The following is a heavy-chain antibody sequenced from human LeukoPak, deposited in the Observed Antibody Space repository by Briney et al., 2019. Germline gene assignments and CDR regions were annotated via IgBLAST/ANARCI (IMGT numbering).Heavy chain of an antibody. CDR3: ARVRRLSLVRDPSFNYYMDV. Sequence: SETLSLTCTVSGGSISSSSYYWGWIRQPPGKGLEWIGSIYYSGSTYYNPSLKSRVTISVDTSKNQFSLKLSSVTAADTAVYYCARVRRLSLVRDPSFNYYMDVWGKGTTVTVSS. CDR2: IYYSGST. D-gene: IGHD2/OR15-2a*01. J-gene: IGHJ6*03. CDR1: GGSISSSSYY. V-gene: IGHV4-39*07.